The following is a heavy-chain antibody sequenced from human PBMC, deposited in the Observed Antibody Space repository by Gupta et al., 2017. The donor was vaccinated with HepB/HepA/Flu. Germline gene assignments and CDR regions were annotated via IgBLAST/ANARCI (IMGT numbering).Heavy chain of an antibody. J-gene: IGHJ6*02. CDR3: ARILVGAAGNYGMDV. CDR2: IDWDDDK. Sequence: QVTLRESGPALVKPTQTLTLTCTFSGFSLSTSGMCVSWIRQPPGKALEWLARIDWDDDKYYSTSLKTRLTISKDTSKNQVVLTMTNMDPVDTATYYCARILVGAAGNYGMDVWGQGTTVTVSS. V-gene: IGHV2-70*15. CDR1: GFSLSTSGMC. D-gene: IGHD6-13*01.